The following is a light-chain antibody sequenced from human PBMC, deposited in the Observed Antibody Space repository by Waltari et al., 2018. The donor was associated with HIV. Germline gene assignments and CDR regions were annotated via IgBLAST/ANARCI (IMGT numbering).Light chain of an antibody. CDR3: QQYNVWPPWT. Sequence: EIVMTQSPATLSVSPGERATLSCRASQSVSGNLAWYQQKPGQAPRLLIYGASTRATGIPARFSGSGSGTEFTLSISSLQSEDFAAYYCQQYNVWPPWTFGQGTEVEIK. CDR1: QSVSGN. V-gene: IGKV3-15*01. CDR2: GAS. J-gene: IGKJ1*01.